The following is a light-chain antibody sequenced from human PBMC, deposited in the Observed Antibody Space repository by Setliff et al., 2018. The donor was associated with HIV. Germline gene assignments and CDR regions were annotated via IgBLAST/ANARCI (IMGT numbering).Light chain of an antibody. V-gene: IGLV2-14*03. CDR1: SSDVGGYNY. CDR3: SSYTSSGTVL. Sequence: QSVLTQPASVSGSPGQSITISCTGTSSDVGGYNYVSWYQQHPGKAPKVMVYDVSSRPSGVTNRFSGSKSGNTASLTISGLQAEDEADYYCSSYTSSGTVLFGGGTKVTVL. CDR2: DVS. J-gene: IGLJ2*01.